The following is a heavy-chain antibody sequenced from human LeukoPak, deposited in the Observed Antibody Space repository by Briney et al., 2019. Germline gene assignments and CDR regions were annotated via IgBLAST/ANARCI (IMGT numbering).Heavy chain of an antibody. CDR3: ARDCGLVFCEKACGWFDP. V-gene: IGHV3-33*01. Sequence: PGRPLRLSCAASGFTFSTYGMPWVRQAPGKALEGVAAIWYEGRNKYYADSVKGRFTIFLDSSRNTLYRQMNSLRPEDTAVYYCARDCGLVFCEKACGWFDPWGQGSLVTVSS. CDR1: GFTFSTYG. J-gene: IGHJ5*02. CDR2: IWYEGRNK. D-gene: IGHD3-3*02.